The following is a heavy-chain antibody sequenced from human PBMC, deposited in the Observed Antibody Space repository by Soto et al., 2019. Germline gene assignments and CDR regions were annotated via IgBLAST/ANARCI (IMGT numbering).Heavy chain of an antibody. V-gene: IGHV1-18*01. CDR1: GYTFTSYG. J-gene: IGHJ4*02. CDR3: ARGGQNGESESRAMMDY. Sequence: QVQLVQSGAEVKKPGASVKVSCRASGYTFTSYGISWVRQAPGQGLEWMGWISAYNGNTNYAQKFQGRVTMTTDTAXSXXYMELRRLRTDDTAVYYCARGGQNGESESRAMMDYWGQGTLVTVSS. CDR2: ISAYNGNT. D-gene: IGHD4-17*01.